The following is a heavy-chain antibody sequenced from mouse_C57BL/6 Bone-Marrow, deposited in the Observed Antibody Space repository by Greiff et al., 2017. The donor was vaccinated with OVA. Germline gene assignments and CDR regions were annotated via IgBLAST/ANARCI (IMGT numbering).Heavy chain of an antibody. D-gene: IGHD1-1*02. V-gene: IGHV2-5*01. J-gene: IGHJ1*03. CDR2: IWRGGST. CDR3: AKGGFYWYFDV. CDR1: GFSLTSYG. Sequence: VKLQESGPGLVQPSQSLSITCTVSGFSLTSYGVHWVRQSPGKGLEWLGVIWRGGSTDYNAAFMSRLSITKDNSKSQVFFKMNSLQADDTAIYYCAKGGFYWYFDVWGTGTTVTVSS.